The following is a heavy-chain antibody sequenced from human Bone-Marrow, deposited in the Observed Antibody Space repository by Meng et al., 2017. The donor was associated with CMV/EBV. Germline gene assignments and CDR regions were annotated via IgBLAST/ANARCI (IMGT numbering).Heavy chain of an antibody. J-gene: IGHJ4*02. V-gene: IGHV3-11*01. D-gene: IGHD6-13*01. CDR1: GFTFSDDY. Sequence: GGSLRLSCVASGFTFSDDYMSWIRQAPGKGLEWVSYIISSGDRKHYADSVKGRFTISRDNTKNSLYLQMNSLRAEDTAVYYCARISGSSWLSFYFDYWGQGALVTVSS. CDR2: IISSGDRK. CDR3: ARISGSSWLSFYFDY.